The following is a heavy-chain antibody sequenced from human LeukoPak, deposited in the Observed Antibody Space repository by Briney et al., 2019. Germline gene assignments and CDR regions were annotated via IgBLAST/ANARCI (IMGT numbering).Heavy chain of an antibody. CDR1: GGSISSYY. D-gene: IGHD1-14*01. CDR2: IYYSGST. J-gene: IGHJ4*02. CDR3: ARVYSRHFDY. V-gene: IGHV4-59*01. Sequence: SETLSLTCTVSGGSISSYYWSWLRQPPGKGLEWIGYIYYSGSTNYNPSLKSRVTISVDTSKDQFSLKLTSVTAADTAVYYCARVYSRHFDYWGQGTLVTVSS.